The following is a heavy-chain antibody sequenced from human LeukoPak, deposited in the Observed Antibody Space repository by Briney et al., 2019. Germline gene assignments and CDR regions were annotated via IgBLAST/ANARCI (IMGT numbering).Heavy chain of an antibody. D-gene: IGHD2-15*01. CDR2: INHSGST. Sequence: SETLSLTCAVYGGSSSGYYWSWIRQPPGKGLEWIGEINHSGSTNYNPSLKSRVTISVDTSKNQFSLKLSSVTAADTAVYYCARDPPYCSGGSCYAQYFDYWGQGTLVTVSS. CDR3: ARDPPYCSGGSCYAQYFDY. V-gene: IGHV4-34*01. J-gene: IGHJ4*02. CDR1: GGSSSGYY.